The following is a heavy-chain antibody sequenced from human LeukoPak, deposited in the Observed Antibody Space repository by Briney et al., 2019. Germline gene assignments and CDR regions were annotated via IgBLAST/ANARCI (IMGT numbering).Heavy chain of an antibody. CDR3: ARLGELSDY. J-gene: IGHJ4*02. V-gene: IGHV4-39*01. Sequence: PSETLSLTCTVSGGSIRSSSHYWGCIRKPPAKGLEWIGSIYYSGSTYYNPSLKSRVTISVDTSKNQFSLKLSSVTAADTAVYYCARLGELSDYWGQGTLVTVSS. CDR2: IYYSGST. D-gene: IGHD3-10*01. CDR1: GGSIRSSSHY.